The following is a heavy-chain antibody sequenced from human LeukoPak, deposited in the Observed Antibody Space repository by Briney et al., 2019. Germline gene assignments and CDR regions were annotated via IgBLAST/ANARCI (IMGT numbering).Heavy chain of an antibody. V-gene: IGHV4-34*01. CDR2: INHSGST. CDR1: GGSFSGYY. Sequence: PSETLSLTCAVYGGSFSGYYWSWIRQPPGKGLEWIGEINHSGSTNYNPSLKSRVTISVDTSKNQFSLKLSSVSAADTAVYYCARAPTYYYGSGSYYFDYWGQGTLVTVSS. CDR3: ARAPTYYYGSGSYYFDY. D-gene: IGHD3-10*01. J-gene: IGHJ4*02.